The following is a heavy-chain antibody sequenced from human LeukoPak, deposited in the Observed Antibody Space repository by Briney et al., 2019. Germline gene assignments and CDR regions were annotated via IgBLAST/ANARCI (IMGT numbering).Heavy chain of an antibody. CDR3: TSQAAAGTTH. CDR1: GFTFGDYA. D-gene: IGHD6-13*01. V-gene: IGHV3-49*04. J-gene: IGHJ4*02. CDR2: IRSKTYGGTT. Sequence: GGSLRLSCTASGFTFGDYAMNWVRQAPGKGLEWVSFIRSKTYGGTTEYAASVKGRFAISRDDSKSIAYLQMNSLKTEDTAVYYCTSQAAAGTTHWGQGTLVTVSS.